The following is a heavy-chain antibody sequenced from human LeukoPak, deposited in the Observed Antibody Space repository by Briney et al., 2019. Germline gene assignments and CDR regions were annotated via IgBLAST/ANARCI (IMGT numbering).Heavy chain of an antibody. D-gene: IGHD3-10*01. CDR3: ARAPHTMVRGVIVPLFSFDY. J-gene: IGHJ4*02. Sequence: ASVKVSCKASGYTFTSYDINWVRQATGQGLEWMGWMNPNSGNTGYAQKFQGRVTITRNTSISTAYMELSGLRSEDTAVYYCARAPHTMVRGVIVPLFSFDYWGQGTLVTVSS. CDR2: MNPNSGNT. V-gene: IGHV1-8*03. CDR1: GYTFTSYD.